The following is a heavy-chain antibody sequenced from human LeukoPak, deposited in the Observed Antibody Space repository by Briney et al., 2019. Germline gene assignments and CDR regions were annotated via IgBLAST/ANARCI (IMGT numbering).Heavy chain of an antibody. J-gene: IGHJ6*03. V-gene: IGHV3-53*01. Sequence: PGGSLRLSCAGSGFTVSSNYMSWVRQAPGKGLEWVSVIYSGGSTYYADSVKGRFTISRDNSKNTLYPQMNSLRAEDTAVYYCARTEVGYSSSWYSGHYYYYYTDVWGKGTTVTISS. CDR3: ARTEVGYSSSWYSGHYYYYYTDV. CDR1: GFTVSSNY. D-gene: IGHD6-13*01. CDR2: IYSGGST.